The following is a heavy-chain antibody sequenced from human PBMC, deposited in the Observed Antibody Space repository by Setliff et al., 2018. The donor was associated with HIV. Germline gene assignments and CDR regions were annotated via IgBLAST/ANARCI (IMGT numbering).Heavy chain of an antibody. CDR3: ARDGWLPYYYYGMDV. D-gene: IGHD3-22*01. J-gene: IGHJ6*02. Sequence: ASVKVSCKASGYTFTSYYMHWVRQAPGQGLEWMGIINPSGGSTSYAQKFQGRVTMTRDTSTSTVYMELSSLRSEDTAVYYCARDGWLPYYYYGMDVWSQGTTVTVSS. CDR2: INPSGGST. CDR1: GYTFTSYY. V-gene: IGHV1-46*01.